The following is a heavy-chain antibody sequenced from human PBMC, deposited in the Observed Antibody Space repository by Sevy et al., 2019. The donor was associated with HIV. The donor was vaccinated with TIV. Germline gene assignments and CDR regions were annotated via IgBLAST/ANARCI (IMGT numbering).Heavy chain of an antibody. D-gene: IGHD2-15*01. CDR2: INGDGSTT. CDR1: GFTFSSSW. J-gene: IGHJ4*01. Sequence: GGCLRLSCAASGFTFSSSWMHWVRQAPGKGLVWVSRINGDGSTTTYSDSVKGRFTISRDNTKNTVYLQMNSLRAEDTAVYYCASARAVVVPCTTSTSKYYFDHWGLGTLVTVSS. CDR3: ASARAVVVPCTTSTSKYYFDH. V-gene: IGHV3-74*01.